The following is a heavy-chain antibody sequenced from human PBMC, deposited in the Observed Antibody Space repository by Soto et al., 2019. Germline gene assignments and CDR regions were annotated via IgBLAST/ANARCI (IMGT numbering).Heavy chain of an antibody. D-gene: IGHD4-17*01. J-gene: IGHJ4*02. V-gene: IGHV3-30-3*01. Sequence: QVPLVESGGGVVQPGRSLRLSCAASGFTFSSYAMHWVRQAPGKGLEWVAVISYDGSNKYYADSVKGRFTISRDNSKNTLYLQMNSLRAEDTAVYYCARKYGDYGMPLDYWGQGTLVTVSS. CDR2: ISYDGSNK. CDR1: GFTFSSYA. CDR3: ARKYGDYGMPLDY.